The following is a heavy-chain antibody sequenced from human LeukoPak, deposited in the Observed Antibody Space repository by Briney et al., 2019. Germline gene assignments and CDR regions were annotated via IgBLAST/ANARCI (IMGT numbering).Heavy chain of an antibody. CDR2: ISYDGSNK. CDR1: GFTFSSYA. D-gene: IGHD1-26*01. J-gene: IGHJ3*02. Sequence: PGGSLRLSCAASGFTFSSYAMHWVRQAPGKGLEWVAVISYDGSNKYYADSVKGRFTISRDNSKNTLYLQMNSLRAEDTAVYYCARDGRSGSYPSDAFDIWGQGTMVTVSS. V-gene: IGHV3-30-3*01. CDR3: ARDGRSGSYPSDAFDI.